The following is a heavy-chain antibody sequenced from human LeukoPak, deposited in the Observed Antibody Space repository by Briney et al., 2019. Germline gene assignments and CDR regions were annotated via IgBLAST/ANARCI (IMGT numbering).Heavy chain of an antibody. CDR2: IYYSGTT. CDR3: ARYRCTTATCGFDP. V-gene: IGHV4-30-4*08. CDR1: GDSISSRDHY. J-gene: IGHJ5*02. Sequence: SETLSLTCSVSGDSISSRDHYWSWIRQTPGQGLEWIGNIYYSGTTYYDPSLKSRVSISVDTSKSQFSLNLSSVTAADTAVYYCARYRCTTATCGFDPWGQGALVTVSS. D-gene: IGHD2/OR15-2a*01.